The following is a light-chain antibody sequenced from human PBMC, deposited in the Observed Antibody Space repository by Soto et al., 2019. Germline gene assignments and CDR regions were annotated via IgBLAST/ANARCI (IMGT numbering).Light chain of an antibody. CDR2: DVS. CDR3: QQYTNYPWT. CDR1: QSISSW. J-gene: IGKJ1*01. Sequence: DIQMTQSPPTLSASVGDRVTITCRASQSISSWLAWYQQRPGKAPNLLIYDVSSLESGVQSRFSGSGSVTEFTLTISSLQPDDFATYYCQQYTNYPWTFGQGTKVDIK. V-gene: IGKV1-5*01.